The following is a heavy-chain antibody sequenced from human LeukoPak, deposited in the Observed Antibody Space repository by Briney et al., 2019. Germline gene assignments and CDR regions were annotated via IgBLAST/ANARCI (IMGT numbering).Heavy chain of an antibody. V-gene: IGHV5-51*01. CDR2: IYPGDSDT. D-gene: IGHD5-24*01. J-gene: IGHJ4*02. CDR1: GYSFTTYW. Sequence: GESLKISCKGSGYSFTTYWIGWVRQMPGKGLEWMGIIYPGDSDTRYSPSFQGQVTISADKSINTAYLQWSSLKASDTAMYYCARQSSKDGYNTHFDYWGQGTLVTVSS. CDR3: ARQSSKDGYNTHFDY.